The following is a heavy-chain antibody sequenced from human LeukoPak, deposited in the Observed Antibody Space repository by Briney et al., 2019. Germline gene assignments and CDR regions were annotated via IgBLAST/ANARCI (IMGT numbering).Heavy chain of an antibody. V-gene: IGHV3-30*03. Sequence: GGSLRLSCSASGFTFSTYGMHWARQAPGKGLEWVAVISNDGSKKYYVDSVKGRFTISRDNSKNTLYLQMNSLRAEDTAVYYCAPEGAYSNYVDYWGQGTLVTVSS. CDR1: GFTFSTYG. D-gene: IGHD4-11*01. CDR2: ISNDGSKK. J-gene: IGHJ4*02. CDR3: APEGAYSNYVDY.